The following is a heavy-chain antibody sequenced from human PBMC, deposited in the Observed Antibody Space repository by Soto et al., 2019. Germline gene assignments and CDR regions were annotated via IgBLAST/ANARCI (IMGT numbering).Heavy chain of an antibody. CDR3: ARSGSSSPLYYFDY. J-gene: IGHJ4*02. D-gene: IGHD6-6*01. Sequence: GGSLRLSCAASGFTFSSYGMHWVRQAPGKGLEWVAVIWYDGSNKYYADSVKGRFTISRDSSKNTLYLQMNSLRAEDTAVYYCARSGSSSPLYYFDYWGQGTLVTVSS. CDR1: GFTFSSYG. CDR2: IWYDGSNK. V-gene: IGHV3-33*01.